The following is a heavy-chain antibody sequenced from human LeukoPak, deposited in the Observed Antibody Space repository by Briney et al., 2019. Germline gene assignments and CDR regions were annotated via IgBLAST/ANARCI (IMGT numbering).Heavy chain of an antibody. Sequence: PSETLSLTCAVSGGSISSSSYYWGWIRQPPGKGLEWIGSTYYSGSTYYNPSLKSRVTISVDTSKNQFSLKLSSVTAADTAVYYCARHGNSNYVSWFDPWGQGTLVTVSS. V-gene: IGHV4-39*01. D-gene: IGHD4-11*01. J-gene: IGHJ5*02. CDR3: ARHGNSNYVSWFDP. CDR1: GGSISSSSYY. CDR2: TYYSGST.